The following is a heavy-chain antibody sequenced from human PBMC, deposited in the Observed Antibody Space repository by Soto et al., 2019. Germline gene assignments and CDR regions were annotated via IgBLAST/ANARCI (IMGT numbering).Heavy chain of an antibody. CDR2: VYRTGST. CDR3: ARRYGSCFDY. D-gene: IGHD5-18*01. CDR1: GGSISTSNW. J-gene: IGHJ4*02. Sequence: SETLSLTCAVSGGSISTSNWWSWVRQPPGKGLEWIGEVYRTGSTNYNPSLKSRVTISVDTSKDQFSLKLSSVTAADTAVYYCARRYGSCFDYWGQGTLVTAPQ. V-gene: IGHV4-4*02.